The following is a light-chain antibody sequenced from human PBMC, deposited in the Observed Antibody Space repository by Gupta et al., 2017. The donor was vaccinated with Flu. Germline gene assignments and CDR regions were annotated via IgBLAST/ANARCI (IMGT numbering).Light chain of an antibody. J-gene: IGLJ2*01. V-gene: IGLV2-14*01. Sequence: QSDLTQHASGSGSPGQSITISCTGTSSDVGGYNYVSWYQQHPGKAPKLMIYEVSNRPSGVSNRFSGSKSGNTASLTISGLQAEDEADYYCSSYTSSSTYVVFGGGTKLTVL. CDR1: SSDVGGYNY. CDR2: EVS. CDR3: SSYTSSSTYVV.